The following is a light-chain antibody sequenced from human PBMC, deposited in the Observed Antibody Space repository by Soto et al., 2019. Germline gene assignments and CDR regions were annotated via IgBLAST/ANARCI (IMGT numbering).Light chain of an antibody. J-gene: IGLJ1*01. Sequence: SYDLTQPPSVSVAPGQTARITCGGNNIGGKSVHWYQQKPGQAPVLVVYDDSDRPSGIPERFSGSNPVNTATLTISRVAAGDEADYYCQVWESGRGVFGTGTKVTVL. V-gene: IGLV3-21*02. CDR1: NIGGKS. CDR2: DDS. CDR3: QVWESGRGV.